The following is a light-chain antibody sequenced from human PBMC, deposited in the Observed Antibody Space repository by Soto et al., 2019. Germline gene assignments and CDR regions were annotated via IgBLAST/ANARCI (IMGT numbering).Light chain of an antibody. V-gene: IGKV1-39*01. CDR1: QSISTY. CDR2: DAS. CDR3: QQSYMNPIT. Sequence: DIQMTQSPSSLSASVANRVTITCRASQSISTYLNWYQKKPGKAPNLLIYDASRLQSWVPSRFSGSGGGTDFTLSISSVQPEDFATYFCQQSYMNPITFGQGTRLEIK. J-gene: IGKJ5*01.